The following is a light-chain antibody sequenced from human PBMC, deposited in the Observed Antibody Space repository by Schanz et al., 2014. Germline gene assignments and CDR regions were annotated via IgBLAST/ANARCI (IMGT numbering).Light chain of an antibody. CDR3: QQYNNWPPEHT. V-gene: IGKV3-15*01. CDR1: QGVSGN. J-gene: IGKJ4*01. CDR2: GAS. Sequence: EIVLTQSPGTLSLSPGERAILSCRASQGVSGNYLAWYQQKHGQAPRLLIYGASTRATGIPARLSGSGSGTEFTLTISSLQSEDFAVYFCQQYNNWPPEHTFGGGTKVELK.